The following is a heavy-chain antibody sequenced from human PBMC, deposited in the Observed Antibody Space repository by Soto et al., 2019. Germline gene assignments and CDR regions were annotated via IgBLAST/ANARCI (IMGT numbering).Heavy chain of an antibody. J-gene: IGHJ4*02. CDR3: TTRDYYDSSGYSY. V-gene: IGHV1-58*01. CDR2: IVVGSGNT. CDR1: GFTFTSSA. Sequence: SVKVSCKASGFTFTSSAVQWVRQARGQRLEWIGWIVVGSGNTNYAQKFQERVTITRDMSTSTAYMELSSLKTEDTAVYYCTTRDYYDSSGYSYWGQGTLVTVSS. D-gene: IGHD3-22*01.